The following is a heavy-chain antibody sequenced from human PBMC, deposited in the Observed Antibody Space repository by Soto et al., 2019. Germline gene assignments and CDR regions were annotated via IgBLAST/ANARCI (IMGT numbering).Heavy chain of an antibody. V-gene: IGHV1-69*13. Sequence: SVKVSCKASVVTLKNSALSWVRQAPGQGLEWMGGIIPVFGPALYAQKFQGRVTITADESTNTAFLDVSSLRSEDTAVYYCGRGGSWAKVDSWGPGTLVTGSS. CDR2: IIPVFGPA. CDR3: GRGGSWAKVDS. CDR1: VVTLKNSA. J-gene: IGHJ4*02. D-gene: IGHD6-13*01.